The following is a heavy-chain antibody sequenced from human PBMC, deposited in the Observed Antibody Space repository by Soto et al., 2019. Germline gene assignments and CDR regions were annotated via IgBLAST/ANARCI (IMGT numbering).Heavy chain of an antibody. CDR2: ILYSGST. Sequence: QLQLQESGPGLVKPSETLSLTCTVSGGSITRNNHYWGWIRQSPGKGLEWIGNILYSGSTNYNPSFKSRVTISVETSKNQFALKMSSVAAADTAVYYCARLGSSGWYQGSCFDYWGQGTLVTVSS. D-gene: IGHD6-19*01. V-gene: IGHV4-39*01. J-gene: IGHJ4*02. CDR3: ARLGSSGWYQGSCFDY. CDR1: GGSITRNNHY.